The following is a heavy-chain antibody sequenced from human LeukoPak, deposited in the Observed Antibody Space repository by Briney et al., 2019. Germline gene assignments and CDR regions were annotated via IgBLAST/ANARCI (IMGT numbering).Heavy chain of an antibody. CDR2: ISSSSTI. J-gene: IGHJ4*02. D-gene: IGHD2-15*01. V-gene: IGHV3-48*02. Sequence: QPGGSLRLSCAASGFTFSSYSMNWVRQAPGKGLEWVSYISSSSTIYYADSVKGRFTISRDNAKNSLYLQMNSLRDEDTAVYYCARDSLMGCSGGSCYGGGFDYWGQGTLVTVSS. CDR1: GFTFSSYS. CDR3: ARDSLMGCSGGSCYGGGFDY.